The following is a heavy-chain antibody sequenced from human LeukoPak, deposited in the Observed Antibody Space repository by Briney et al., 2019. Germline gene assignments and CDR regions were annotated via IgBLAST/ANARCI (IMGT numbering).Heavy chain of an antibody. V-gene: IGHV4-39*01. CDR1: GGSFSGYY. CDR3: ARQDRPTYYYDSSGYSQDYFDY. CDR2: IYYSGST. Sequence: SETLSLTCAVYGGSFSGYYWGWIRQPPGKGLEWIGSIYYSGSTYYNPSLKSRVTISVDTSKNQFSLKLSSVTAADAAVYYCARQDRPTYYYDSSGYSQDYFDYWGQGTLVTVSS. D-gene: IGHD3-22*01. J-gene: IGHJ4*02.